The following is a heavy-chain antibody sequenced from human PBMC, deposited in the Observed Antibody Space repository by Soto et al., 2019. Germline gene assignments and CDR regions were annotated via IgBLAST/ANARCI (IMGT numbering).Heavy chain of an antibody. J-gene: IGHJ4*02. D-gene: IGHD2-2*01. CDR1: GYTFTSNG. Sequence: ASVKVSCEASGYTFTSNGISWVRQAPGQGLEWMGWISANSGNTNYAQKLQGRVTMTTDTSTSTAYMELRSLSSDDTALYYCARDAPGEDCSSTSCYGIFDYWGQGTLVTVSS. V-gene: IGHV1-18*01. CDR2: ISANSGNT. CDR3: ARDAPGEDCSSTSCYGIFDY.